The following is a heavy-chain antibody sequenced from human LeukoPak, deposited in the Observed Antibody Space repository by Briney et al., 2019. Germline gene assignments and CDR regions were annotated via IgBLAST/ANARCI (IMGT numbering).Heavy chain of an antibody. CDR3: AKDSGGKEIYLIDY. Sequence: ESGGSLRLSCAASGFTFSSYGMHWVRQAPGKGLEWVAVISYDGSNKYYADSVKGRFTISRDNSKNTLYLQMNSLRAEDTAVYYCAKDSGGKEIYLIDYWGQGTLVTVSS. D-gene: IGHD3-10*01. CDR1: GFTFSSYG. V-gene: IGHV3-30*18. J-gene: IGHJ4*02. CDR2: ISYDGSNK.